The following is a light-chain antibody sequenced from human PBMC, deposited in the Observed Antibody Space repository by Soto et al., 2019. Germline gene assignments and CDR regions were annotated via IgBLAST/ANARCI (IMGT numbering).Light chain of an antibody. CDR3: AAWDGSLSGVV. Sequence: QPVLTQPPSASGTPGQRVTISCSGSSSNIGSNYVYWYQHLPGTAPKLLIQRNNQRPSGVPDRFSSSKSGTSTSLAISGLRSEDEADYYCAAWDGSLSGVVFGGGTKLTVL. V-gene: IGLV1-47*01. J-gene: IGLJ2*01. CDR2: RNN. CDR1: SSNIGSNY.